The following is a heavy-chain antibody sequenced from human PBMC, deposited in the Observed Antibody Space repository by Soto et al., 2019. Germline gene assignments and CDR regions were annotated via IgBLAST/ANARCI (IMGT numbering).Heavy chain of an antibody. Sequence: VQLQESGPGLVKPSQTLSLTCTVSGGSISSGGYYWNWIRQHPGKGLEWLGYISYSGSTHFDPSLRSRITITADTSQNQFSLKLSSVTAADTAVYFCAVEDPIGHDARGFEDWGQGTLVTGSS. V-gene: IGHV4-31*03. D-gene: IGHD2-8*01. J-gene: IGHJ4*02. CDR1: GGSISSGGYY. CDR3: AVEDPIGHDARGFED. CDR2: ISYSGST.